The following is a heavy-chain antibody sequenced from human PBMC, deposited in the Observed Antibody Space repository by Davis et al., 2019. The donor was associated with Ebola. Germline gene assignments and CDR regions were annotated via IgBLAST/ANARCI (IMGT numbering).Heavy chain of an antibody. J-gene: IGHJ4*02. V-gene: IGHV5-51*01. Sequence: PGGSLRLSCKGPGYSFTSYWIGWVRQMPGKGLEWMGIIYPGDSDTRYSPSFQGQVTISADKSLSTAYLQWSSLKASDTAMYYCPRPGLIGYSDYWGQGTLVTVSS. D-gene: IGHD2-15*01. CDR1: GYSFTSYW. CDR3: PRPGLIGYSDY. CDR2: IYPGDSDT.